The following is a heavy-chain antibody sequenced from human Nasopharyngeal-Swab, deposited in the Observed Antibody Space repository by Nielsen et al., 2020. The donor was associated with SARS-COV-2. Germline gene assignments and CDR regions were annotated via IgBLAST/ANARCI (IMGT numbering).Heavy chain of an antibody. V-gene: IGHV6-1*01. CDR3: ARSLHSSSRYRVARWGSYYFDY. Sequence: LRLSCAISGDSVSSNSAAWNWFRQSPSRGLEWLGRTYSRSKWYNDYAVSLKSRIIIDPDTSKNQFSLQLNSVTPEDTAVYYCARSLHSSSRYRVARWGSYYFDYWGQGTPVTVSS. J-gene: IGHJ4*02. CDR2: TYSRSKWYN. D-gene: IGHD6-13*01. CDR1: GDSVSSNSAA.